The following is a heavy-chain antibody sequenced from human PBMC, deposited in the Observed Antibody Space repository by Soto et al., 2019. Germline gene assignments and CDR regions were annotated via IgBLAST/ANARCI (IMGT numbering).Heavy chain of an antibody. V-gene: IGHV3-21*01. D-gene: IGHD6-13*01. Sequence: EVQLVESGGGLVKPGGSLRLSCAASGFTFSSYSMNWVRQAPGKGLEWVSSISSSSSYIYYADSVKGRFTISRDNAKNSLYLQMNSLRAEDTAVYYCARGEGYGYYYYMDVWGKGTTVTVSS. J-gene: IGHJ6*03. CDR1: GFTFSSYS. CDR2: ISSSSSYI. CDR3: ARGEGYGYYYYMDV.